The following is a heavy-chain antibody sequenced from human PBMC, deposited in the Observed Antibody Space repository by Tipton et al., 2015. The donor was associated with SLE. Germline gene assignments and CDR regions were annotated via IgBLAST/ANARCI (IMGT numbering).Heavy chain of an antibody. CDR3: ARSVVTYYYPGMEV. CDR1: GGSINSGAYY. J-gene: IGHJ6*02. Sequence: TLSLTCTVSGGSINSGAYYWGWIRQPPGKGLEWIGYIYYTGATNYNPSLRSRVTISLDRSKNQFSLKLDSVTADDTAVYYCARSVVTYYYPGMEVWGQGTMVTVS. D-gene: IGHD4-23*01. V-gene: IGHV4-61*08. CDR2: IYYTGAT.